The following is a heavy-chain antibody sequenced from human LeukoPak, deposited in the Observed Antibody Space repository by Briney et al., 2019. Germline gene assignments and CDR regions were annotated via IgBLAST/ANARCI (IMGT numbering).Heavy chain of an antibody. Sequence: SETLSLTCTVSGGSISSYYWSWIRQPPGKGLEWIGYIYYSGSTNYNPSLKSRVTISVDTSKNQFSLKLSSVTAADTAVYYCASLRKRGGAFDNWGQGTAVTVSS. CDR3: ASLRKRGGAFDN. CDR2: IYYSGST. CDR1: GGSISSYY. J-gene: IGHJ3*02. V-gene: IGHV4-59*12.